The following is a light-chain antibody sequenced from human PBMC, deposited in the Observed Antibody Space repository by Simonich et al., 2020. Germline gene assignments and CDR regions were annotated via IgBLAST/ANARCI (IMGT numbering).Light chain of an antibody. CDR2: KDS. CDR3: YSAADNNRV. J-gene: IGLJ3*02. V-gene: IGLV3-27*01. Sequence: SYELTQPSSLSVSPGQTARITCSGDVLAKKYARWVQQKTGKALLRVIYKDSERHSGIPERFSGSSAWTTVTLTSSGAQVEDEADYYCYSAADNNRVFGGGTKLTVL. CDR1: VLAKKY.